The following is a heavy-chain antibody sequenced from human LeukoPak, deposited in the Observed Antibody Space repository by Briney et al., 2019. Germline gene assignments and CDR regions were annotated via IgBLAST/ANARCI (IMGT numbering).Heavy chain of an antibody. D-gene: IGHD4-11*01. CDR1: GGSISSYY. J-gene: IGHJ3*02. Sequence: PSETLSLTCTVPGGSISSYYWSWIRQPPGKGLEGIGSIYYSGRIYYNASPKSRVTISVDTSKNHFSLKLTSVTAADTAVYYCARAPWAYGNYVHAFDIWGHGTMVTVSS. CDR2: IYYSGRI. CDR3: ARAPWAYGNYVHAFDI. V-gene: IGHV4-59*12.